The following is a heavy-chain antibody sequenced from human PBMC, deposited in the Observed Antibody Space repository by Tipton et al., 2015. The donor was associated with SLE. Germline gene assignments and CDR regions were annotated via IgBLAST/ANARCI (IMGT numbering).Heavy chain of an antibody. V-gene: IGHV4-39*07. Sequence: LRLSCTVSGGSISSSSYYWGWIRQPPGKGLEWIGSIYYSGSPHYNPSLKSRVTISLDMSKNQFSLRLSSVTAADTAVYYCPIYYHDSTGLHWFDPWGQGTLVTVSS. J-gene: IGHJ5*02. CDR1: GGSISSSSYY. CDR3: PIYYHDSTGLHWFDP. CDR2: IYYSGSP. D-gene: IGHD3-22*01.